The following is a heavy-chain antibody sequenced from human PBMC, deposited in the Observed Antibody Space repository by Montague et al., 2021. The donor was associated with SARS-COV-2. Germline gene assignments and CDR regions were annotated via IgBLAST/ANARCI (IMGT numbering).Heavy chain of an antibody. CDR1: GFSLSTPNVG. CDR3: AHLIRYYDIFTGMPFYY. V-gene: IGHV2-5*01. J-gene: IGHJ4*02. CDR2: IYSNDEK. D-gene: IGHD3-9*01. Sequence: PALVKPTQTLTLTCTFSGFSLSTPNVGVGWIRQPPGKALEWVAVIYSNDEKRYSPSLRNRLTITKDTAKNQVVLSLTYVDPVDTATYYCAHLIRYYDIFTGMPFYYWGKGSLVTVSS.